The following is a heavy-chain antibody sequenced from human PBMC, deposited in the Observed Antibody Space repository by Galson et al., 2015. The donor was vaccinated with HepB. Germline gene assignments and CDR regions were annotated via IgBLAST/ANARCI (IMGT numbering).Heavy chain of an antibody. J-gene: IGHJ6*02. CDR3: ARLSYYYGSGSYYNGYYYGMDV. CDR2: IYPGDSDT. V-gene: IGHV5-51*03. Sequence: QSGAEVKKPGESLKISCKGSGYSFTSYWIGWVRQMPGKGLEWMGIIYPGDSDTRYSPSFQGQVTISADKSISTAYLQWSSLKASDTAMYYCARLSYYYGSGSYYNGYYYGMDVWGQGTTVTVSS. D-gene: IGHD3-10*01. CDR1: GYSFTSYW.